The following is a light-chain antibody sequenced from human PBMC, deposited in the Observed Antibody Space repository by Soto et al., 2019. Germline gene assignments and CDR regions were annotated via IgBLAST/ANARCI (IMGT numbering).Light chain of an antibody. CDR2: GAS. J-gene: IGKJ1*01. Sequence: VMTQSPVTLSVSPGETATLSCRASQNILRTLAWYQQKPGQPPRLLIYGASTRVTGIPARFSGSGSGTDFTLTISRLEPEDFAVYYCQQYGSSGTFGQGTKVDIK. V-gene: IGKV3-20*01. CDR3: QQYGSSGT. CDR1: QNILRT.